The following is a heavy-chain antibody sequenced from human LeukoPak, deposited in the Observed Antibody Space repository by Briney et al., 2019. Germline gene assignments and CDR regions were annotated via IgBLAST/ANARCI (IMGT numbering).Heavy chain of an antibody. CDR2: ISGSGGIT. CDR3: EKDLTPQGC. V-gene: IGHV3-23*01. J-gene: IGHJ4*02. Sequence: GGPLRLSCAASGFTFSTSAMTWPRQAPARALECFSTISGSGGITYYADSLKGRFTIYRDNSTNTLYLQMNSLRAEDTAVYYCEKDLTPQGCWGQGTLVTVSS. CDR1: GFTFSTSA. D-gene: IGHD3-9*01.